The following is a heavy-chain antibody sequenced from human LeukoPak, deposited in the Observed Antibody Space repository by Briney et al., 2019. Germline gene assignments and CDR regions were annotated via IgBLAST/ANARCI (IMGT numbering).Heavy chain of an antibody. Sequence: SETLSLTCTVSGGSISSYYWNWIRQPPGEGLEWVGYIYYSGSTNYNPSLQSRVTISVDTSKNQFPLKLRNVTAADTAVYYCARLYNSASQAFDYWGQGTLVTVSS. V-gene: IGHV4-59*12. CDR1: GGSISSYY. J-gene: IGHJ4*02. CDR3: ARLYNSASQAFDY. CDR2: IYYSGST. D-gene: IGHD6-19*01.